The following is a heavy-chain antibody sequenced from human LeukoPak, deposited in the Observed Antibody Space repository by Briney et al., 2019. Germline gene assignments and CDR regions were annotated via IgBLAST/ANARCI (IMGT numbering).Heavy chain of an antibody. Sequence: SETLSLTCTVSGGSISSSSYYWGWIRQPPGKGLEWIGSIYYSGSTYYNPSLKSRVTISVDTSKNQFSLKLSSVTAADTAVYYCARRGGYCSGGSCPAAFDIWGQGTMVTVSS. CDR1: GGSISSSSYY. CDR3: ARRGGYCSGGSCPAAFDI. CDR2: IYYSGST. V-gene: IGHV4-39*01. D-gene: IGHD2-15*01. J-gene: IGHJ3*02.